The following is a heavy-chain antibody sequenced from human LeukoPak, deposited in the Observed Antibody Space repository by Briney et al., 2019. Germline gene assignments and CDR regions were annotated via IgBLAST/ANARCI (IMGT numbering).Heavy chain of an antibody. Sequence: SETLSLTCAVYGGSFSGYYWSWIRQHPGKGLEWIGYIYYSGSTYYNPSLKSRVTISVDTSKNQFSLKLSSVTAADTAVYYCARMKLSTNFDYWGQGTLVTVSS. CDR2: IYYSGST. CDR3: ARMKLSTNFDY. V-gene: IGHV4-31*11. CDR1: GGSFSGYY. D-gene: IGHD3-16*02. J-gene: IGHJ4*02.